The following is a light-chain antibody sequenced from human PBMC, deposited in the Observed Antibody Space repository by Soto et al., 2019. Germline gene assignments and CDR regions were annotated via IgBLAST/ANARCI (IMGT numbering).Light chain of an antibody. Sequence: EIVMTQSPATLSVSPGERATLSCRASQSVSSNLAWYQQKPGQAPRLLIYGASTRATGIPAKLRGSGSGAEFTLIISSLKSEDFTGYYCQQYNNWPLTFGGGTKVEIK. CDR2: GAS. V-gene: IGKV3-15*01. J-gene: IGKJ4*01. CDR3: QQYNNWPLT. CDR1: QSVSSN.